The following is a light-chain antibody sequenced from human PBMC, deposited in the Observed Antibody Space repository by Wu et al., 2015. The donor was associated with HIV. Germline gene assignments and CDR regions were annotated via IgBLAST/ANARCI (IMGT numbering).Light chain of an antibody. J-gene: IGKJ1*01. CDR3: QQYKSYPWT. Sequence: DIQVTQSPSTLSASVRDRVTITCRASQSISSWLAWYQQKPGKAPKLLIYKASSSESGVPSRFSGSGSGTEFTLTITSLQPDDFATYYCQQYKSYPWTFGQGTKVEIK. CDR1: QSISSW. CDR2: KAS. V-gene: IGKV1-5*03.